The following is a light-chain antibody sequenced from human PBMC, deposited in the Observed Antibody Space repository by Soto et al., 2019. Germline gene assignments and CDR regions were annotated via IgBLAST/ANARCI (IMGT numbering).Light chain of an antibody. J-gene: IGLJ2*01. CDR3: SSYTSASTPLV. CDR2: DVS. Sequence: QSALTQPASVSGSPGQSITISCTGTGSDVGGYNYVSWYQQHPGKAPKVMIYDVSNRPSGVSNRFSRSKSGNTASLTISGLQAEDEADYYCSSYTSASTPLVFGGGT. CDR1: GSDVGGYNY. V-gene: IGLV2-14*01.